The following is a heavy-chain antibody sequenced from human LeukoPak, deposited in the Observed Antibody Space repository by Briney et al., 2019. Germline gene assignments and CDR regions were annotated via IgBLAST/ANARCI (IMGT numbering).Heavy chain of an antibody. CDR3: ARGLGRRGTRGFDY. V-gene: IGHV1-8*01. Sequence: ASVKVSCKASGYTFTSYDINWVRQATGQGLEWMGWMNPNSGNTGYAQKFQGRVTMTRNTSISTAYMELSSLRSEDTAVYYCARGLGRRGTRGFDYWGQGTLVTVSS. CDR2: MNPNSGNT. CDR1: GYTFTSYD. D-gene: IGHD3-16*01. J-gene: IGHJ4*02.